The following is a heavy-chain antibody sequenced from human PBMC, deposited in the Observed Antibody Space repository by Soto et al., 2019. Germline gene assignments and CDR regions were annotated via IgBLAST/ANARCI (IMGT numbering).Heavy chain of an antibody. CDR3: AKARSVGGTLIVGDYFDY. V-gene: IGHV3-33*03. CDR1: GFSFRTYG. J-gene: IGHJ4*02. CDR2: IWYDGTDE. Sequence: PGGSLRLSCAASGFSFRTYGMHWVRQAPGKGLEWVAVIWYDGTDEYYADSVKGRFTISRDNSKNTIYLQMNSLRAEDTAVYYCAKARSVGGTLIVGDYFDYWGQGTLVTVSS. D-gene: IGHD3-22*01.